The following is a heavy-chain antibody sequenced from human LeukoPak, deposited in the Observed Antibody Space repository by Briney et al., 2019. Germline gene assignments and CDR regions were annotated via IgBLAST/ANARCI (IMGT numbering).Heavy chain of an antibody. Sequence: GGSLRLSCAASGFTISSYGMHWVRQAPGKGLEWVAVISYDGSNKYYADSVKGRFTISRDNSKNTLYLQMNSLRAEDTAVYYCAKDSSIRGFDYWGQGTLVTVSS. D-gene: IGHD2-2*01. CDR2: ISYDGSNK. V-gene: IGHV3-30*18. J-gene: IGHJ4*02. CDR3: AKDSSIRGFDY. CDR1: GFTISSYG.